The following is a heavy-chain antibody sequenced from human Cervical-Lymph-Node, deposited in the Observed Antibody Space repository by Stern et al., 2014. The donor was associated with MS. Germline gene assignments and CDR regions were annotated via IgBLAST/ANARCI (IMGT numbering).Heavy chain of an antibody. CDR3: ARGGGYSYSTLDY. CDR2: SNPNSGGT. V-gene: IGHV1-2*02. CDR1: AYTITDYY. J-gene: IGHJ4*02. D-gene: IGHD3-10*01. Sequence: VQLVQSGAEVKKPGASVKVSCKASAYTITDYYTHWVRQAPGHGLEWMGWSNPNSGGTYSAQKFQGRLTMTRDTSISTAYMELSSLRSDDTAVYYCARGGGYSYSTLDYWGQGTQVTVSS.